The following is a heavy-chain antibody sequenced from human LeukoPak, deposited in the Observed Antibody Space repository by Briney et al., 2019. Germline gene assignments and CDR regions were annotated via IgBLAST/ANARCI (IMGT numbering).Heavy chain of an antibody. J-gene: IGHJ4*02. CDR1: GGTFSSYA. CDR3: ARSYYYDSSGGWGLGY. Sequence: SVKVSCKASGGTFSSYAISWVRQAPGQGLEWMGGIIPIFGTANYAQKFQGRVTITADESTSTAYMELSSLRSEDTAVYYCARSYYYDSSGGWGLGYWGQGTLVTVSS. D-gene: IGHD3-22*01. V-gene: IGHV1-69*13. CDR2: IIPIFGTA.